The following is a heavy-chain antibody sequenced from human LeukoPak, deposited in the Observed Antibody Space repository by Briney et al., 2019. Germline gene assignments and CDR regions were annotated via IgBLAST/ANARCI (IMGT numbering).Heavy chain of an antibody. J-gene: IGHJ4*02. V-gene: IGHV1-8*01. CDR3: ARGSTVDTVATPLKY. CDR1: GYTFTSYD. D-gene: IGHD5-12*01. CDR2: MNPNSGNT. Sequence: ASVKVSCKASGYTFTSYDINWVRQATGQGLEWMGWMNPNSGNTGYAQKFQGRVTMARNTSISTAYMELSSLRSEDTAVYYCARGSTVDTVATPLKYWGQGTLVSVSS.